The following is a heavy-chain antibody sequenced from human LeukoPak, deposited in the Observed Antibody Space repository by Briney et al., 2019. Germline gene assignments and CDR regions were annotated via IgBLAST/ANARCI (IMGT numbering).Heavy chain of an antibody. D-gene: IGHD2-2*01. CDR3: ARGSTSDWPLDH. Sequence: ASVKVSGKASGYTFSHYAMHLARQAPGQRFEWIRWIDACNGDTRYSQKFQGRVTITRDTSASTAYIELRSLRSEDTAMYYCARGSTSDWPLDHWGQETLVTISS. CDR1: GYTFSHYA. CDR2: IDACNGDT. V-gene: IGHV1-3*01. J-gene: IGHJ4*02.